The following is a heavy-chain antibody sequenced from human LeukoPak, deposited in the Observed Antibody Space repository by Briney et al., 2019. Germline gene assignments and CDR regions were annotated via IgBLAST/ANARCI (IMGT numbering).Heavy chain of an antibody. D-gene: IGHD4-23*01. J-gene: IGHJ4*02. CDR3: AKTQSSYGGKGGYYFDY. V-gene: IGHV3-23*01. CDR2: ISGSGGST. CDR1: GFTFSSYA. Sequence: GGSLRLSCAASGFTFSSYAMSWVRQAPGKGLEWVSAISGSGGSTYYADSVKGRFTISRDNSKNTLYLQMNSLRAEDTAVYYCAKTQSSYGGKGGYYFDYWGQGTLVTVSS.